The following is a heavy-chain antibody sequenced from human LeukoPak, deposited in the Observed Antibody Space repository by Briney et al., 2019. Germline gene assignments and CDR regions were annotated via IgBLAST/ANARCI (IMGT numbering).Heavy chain of an antibody. CDR3: ASPPLCSDGSNPGTGY. Sequence: PGGSLTLSCTASGFTFRSYEMNWVRQAPGKGLEWIAYICSFIGSAADYEDPVKGRFTISRDNAKNTMFLQMSSLRAEDTAVYYCASPPLCSDGSNPGTGYWGQGTLVTVSS. CDR1: GFTFRSYE. CDR2: ICSFIGSAA. V-gene: IGHV3-48*03. J-gene: IGHJ4*02. D-gene: IGHD5-24*01.